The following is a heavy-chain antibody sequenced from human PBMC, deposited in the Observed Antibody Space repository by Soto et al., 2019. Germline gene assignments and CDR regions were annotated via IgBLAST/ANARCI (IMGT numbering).Heavy chain of an antibody. CDR3: ARHTPAISISDH. J-gene: IGHJ4*02. CDR1: GDSISNSRFY. V-gene: IGHV4-39*01. Sequence: SETMSLTCSVSGDSISNSRFYWAWIHQPPGEGLEWIGSIYHTGNAYYNPSLKSRVTISVDTSKNQFSLKLSSVTAADTAVYYCARHTPAISISDHWGQGTLVTVSS. D-gene: IGHD2-15*01. CDR2: IYHTGNA.